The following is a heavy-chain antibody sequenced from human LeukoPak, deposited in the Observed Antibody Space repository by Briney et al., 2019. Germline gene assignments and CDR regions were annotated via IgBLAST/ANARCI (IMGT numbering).Heavy chain of an antibody. J-gene: IGHJ6*03. D-gene: IGHD2-15*01. Sequence: GGSLRLSCAASGFIFSSYWMHWVRQAPGKGLVWVSRITSDGSSTTYGDSVKGRFTISRDNAKNTLYLQMNSLRAEDTAVYYCARVRGDYYMDVWGKGTTVTASS. V-gene: IGHV3-74*01. CDR2: ITSDGSST. CDR1: GFIFSSYW. CDR3: ARVRGDYYMDV.